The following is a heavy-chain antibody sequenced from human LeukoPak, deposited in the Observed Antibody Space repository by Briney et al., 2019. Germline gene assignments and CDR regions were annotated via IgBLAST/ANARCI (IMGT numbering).Heavy chain of an antibody. Sequence: PGRSLRLSCAASGFTFDDYAMHWVRQAPGKGLEWVSGISWNSGSIGYADSVKGRFTISRDNAKNSLYLQMNSLRAEDTALYYCARDKSAWGQGTMVTVSS. CDR3: ARDKSA. CDR1: GFTFDDYA. V-gene: IGHV3-9*01. J-gene: IGHJ3*01. CDR2: ISWNSGSI.